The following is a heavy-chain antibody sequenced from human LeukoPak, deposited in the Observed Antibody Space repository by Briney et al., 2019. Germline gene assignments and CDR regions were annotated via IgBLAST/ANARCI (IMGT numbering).Heavy chain of an antibody. D-gene: IGHD6-19*01. CDR2: ISYDGSNK. CDR1: GFTFSSYG. Sequence: GGSLRLSSAASGFTFSSYGMHWVRQAPGKGLEWVAVISYDGSNKYYADSVKGRFTISRDNSKNTLYLQMNSLRAEDTAVYYCAKGAGIAGAGYYFTYWGQGPLVPVPS. J-gene: IGHJ4*02. CDR3: AKGAGIAGAGYYFTY. V-gene: IGHV3-30*18.